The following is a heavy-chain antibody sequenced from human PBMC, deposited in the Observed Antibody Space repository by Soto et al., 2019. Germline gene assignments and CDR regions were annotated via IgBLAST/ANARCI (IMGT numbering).Heavy chain of an antibody. CDR1: GYTFINYG. V-gene: IGHV1-18*04. D-gene: IGHD2-8*02. J-gene: IGHJ4*02. CDR3: ARDYTGRGYFDH. Sequence: ASVKVSCKASGYTFINYGISWVRQAPGQGLEWLGWINTYSDRTNYAQEFQGRVSMTTEKSTSTVYMELRSLRSGDTALYYCARDYTGRGYFDHWGQGSLVTLSS. CDR2: INTYSDRT.